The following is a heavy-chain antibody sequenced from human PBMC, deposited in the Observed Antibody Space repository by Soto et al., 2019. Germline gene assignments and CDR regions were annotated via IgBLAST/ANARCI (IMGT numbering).Heavy chain of an antibody. D-gene: IGHD6-19*01. CDR3: AREKWASGSSCLHP. J-gene: IGHJ5*02. Sequence: GASVKVSCKASGYTYISYSMHWVRQAPGQRLEWMGWINVGNGNTKHSQNLQGRVTIYQDTSASTAYMELNSLTSEDTAVYYCAREKWASGSSCLHPWGQATLVTVS. CDR1: GYTYISYS. CDR2: INVGNGNT. V-gene: IGHV1-3*01.